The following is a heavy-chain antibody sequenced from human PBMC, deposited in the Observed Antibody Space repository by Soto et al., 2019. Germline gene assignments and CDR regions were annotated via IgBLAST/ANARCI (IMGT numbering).Heavy chain of an antibody. J-gene: IGHJ6*02. CDR1: GFSLSTSAVG. D-gene: IGHD2-15*01. V-gene: IGHV2-5*02. CDR2: IYWDDDE. CDR3: AHKGGRGAGMDV. Sequence: QITLKESGPTLVKPTQTLTLTCSFSGFSLSTSAVGVGWIRQPPGKALEWLALIYWDDDERYSPFLKSRLTMTKDTSKIQVVLTMTNMDPVDTATYYCAHKGGRGAGMDVWGQGTTVTVSS.